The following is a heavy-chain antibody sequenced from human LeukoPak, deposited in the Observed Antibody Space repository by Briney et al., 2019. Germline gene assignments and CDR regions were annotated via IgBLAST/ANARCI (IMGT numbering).Heavy chain of an antibody. CDR3: AKRPARYYDSSGPLDY. CDR1: GFTFSSYA. CDR2: INYSGGST. V-gene: IGHV3-23*01. Sequence: GGSLRLSCAASGFTFSSYAMSWVRQAPGKGLEWASAINYSGGSTYYADSVKGRFTISRDNSKNTLYLQMNSLRDEDTAVYYCAKRPARYYDSSGPLDYWGQGTLVTVSS. J-gene: IGHJ4*02. D-gene: IGHD3-22*01.